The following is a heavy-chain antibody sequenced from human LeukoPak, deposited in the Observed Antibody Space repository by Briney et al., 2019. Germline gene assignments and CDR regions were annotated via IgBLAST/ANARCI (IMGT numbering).Heavy chain of an antibody. D-gene: IGHD1-26*01. Sequence: PGGSLRLSCAASGFTFSSYWMHWVRQAPGKGLVWVSRINSDGSNTNYADSVKGRFTISRDNAKNTLYLQMNSLRAEDTAVYYCARVDLTSGSYWSFDYWGQGTLVTVSS. J-gene: IGHJ4*02. CDR2: INSDGSNT. CDR1: GFTFSSYW. V-gene: IGHV3-74*01. CDR3: ARVDLTSGSYWSFDY.